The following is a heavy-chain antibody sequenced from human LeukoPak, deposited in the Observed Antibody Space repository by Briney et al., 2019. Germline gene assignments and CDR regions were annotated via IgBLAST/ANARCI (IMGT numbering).Heavy chain of an antibody. CDR1: GYTFTSYY. CDR3: ASGYYDSSGYYSGNYYYYGMDV. CDR2: INPSGGST. J-gene: IGHJ6*02. V-gene: IGHV1-46*01. Sequence: ASVKVSCKASGYTFTSYYMHWARQAPGQGLEWMGIINPSGGSTSYAQKFQGRVTMTRDTSTSTVYMELSSLRSEDTAVYYCASGYYDSSGYYSGNYYYYGMDVWGQGTTVTVSS. D-gene: IGHD3-22*01.